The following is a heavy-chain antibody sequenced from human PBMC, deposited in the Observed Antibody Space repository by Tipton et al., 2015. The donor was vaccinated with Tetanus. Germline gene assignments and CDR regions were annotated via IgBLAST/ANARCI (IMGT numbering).Heavy chain of an antibody. CDR2: IWYDGSNK. J-gene: IGHJ4*02. CDR1: GFTFSSYG. Sequence: AASGFTFSSYGMHWVRQAPGKGLEWVAVIWYDGSNKYYADSVKGRFTISRDNSKNTLYLQMNSLRAEDTAVYYCARGLFYDSSGYFAYWGQGTLVTVSS. CDR3: ARGLFYDSSGYFAY. V-gene: IGHV3-33*01. D-gene: IGHD3-22*01.